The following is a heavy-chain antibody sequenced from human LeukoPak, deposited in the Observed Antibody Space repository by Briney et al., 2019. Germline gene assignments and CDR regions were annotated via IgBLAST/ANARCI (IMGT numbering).Heavy chain of an antibody. CDR1: GYTFTSYD. D-gene: IGHD4-17*01. Sequence: VASVKVSCKASGYTFTSYDINWVRQATGQGLEWMGWMNPNSGNTGYAQKFQGRVTMTRNTSISTAYMELSRLRSDDTAVYYCARLIHYGDYDDYWGQGTLVTVSS. CDR2: MNPNSGNT. V-gene: IGHV1-8*01. J-gene: IGHJ4*02. CDR3: ARLIHYGDYDDY.